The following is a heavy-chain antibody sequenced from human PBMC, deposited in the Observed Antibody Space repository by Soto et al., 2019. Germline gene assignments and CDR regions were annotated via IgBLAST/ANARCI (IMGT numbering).Heavy chain of an antibody. Sequence: PVGSLRLSCAASGFTFSSYWMSWVRQAPGKGLEWVANIKQDGSEKYYVDSVKGRFTISRDNAKNSLYLQMNSLRAEDTAVYYCARTPDYNYVWGSYRYVYFDYWGQGTLVTVSS. CDR3: ARTPDYNYVWGSYRYVYFDY. V-gene: IGHV3-7*01. J-gene: IGHJ4*02. CDR1: GFTFSSYW. D-gene: IGHD3-16*02. CDR2: IKQDGSEK.